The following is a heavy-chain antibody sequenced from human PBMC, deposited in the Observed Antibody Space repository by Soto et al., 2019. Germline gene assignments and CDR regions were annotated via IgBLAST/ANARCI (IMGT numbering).Heavy chain of an antibody. Sequence: GGSLRLSCAASGFTFDDYAMHWVRQAPGKGLEWVSGISWNSGSIGYADSVKGRFTISRDNAKNSLYLQMNSLRAEDTAVYFCARWPNYYDSTTYYRQEYFDYWGQGTLVTVSS. J-gene: IGHJ4*02. CDR1: GFTFDDYA. CDR3: ARWPNYYDSTTYYRQEYFDY. V-gene: IGHV3-9*01. D-gene: IGHD3-22*01. CDR2: ISWNSGSI.